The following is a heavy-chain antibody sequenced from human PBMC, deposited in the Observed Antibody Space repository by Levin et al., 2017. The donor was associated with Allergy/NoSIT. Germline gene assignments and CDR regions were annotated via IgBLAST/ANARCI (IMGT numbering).Heavy chain of an antibody. J-gene: IGHJ2*01. Sequence: GGSLRLSCAASGFIFGGSAMHWVRQASGKGLEWVGRIRSQANTYATLYTASVKGRFTISRDDSKNTAYLQMNSLKTEDTAVYYCTSDYGDYWTHDWYFDLWGRGTLVTVSS. V-gene: IGHV3-73*01. CDR1: GFIFGGSA. CDR3: TSDYGDYWTHDWYFDL. CDR2: IRSQANTYAT. D-gene: IGHD4-17*01.